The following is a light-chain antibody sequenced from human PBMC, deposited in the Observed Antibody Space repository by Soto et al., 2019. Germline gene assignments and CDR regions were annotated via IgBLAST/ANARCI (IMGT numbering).Light chain of an antibody. Sequence: EIVLTQSPGTLSLSPGERATLSCRASQSVSSSYLAWYQQKPGQAPRLLIYGASSRATGIPDRFSGSGSGTDFALTISRLEPEDLAVYYCQQYGSSPVTFGGGTKVEIK. CDR1: QSVSSSY. J-gene: IGKJ4*01. V-gene: IGKV3-20*01. CDR2: GAS. CDR3: QQYGSSPVT.